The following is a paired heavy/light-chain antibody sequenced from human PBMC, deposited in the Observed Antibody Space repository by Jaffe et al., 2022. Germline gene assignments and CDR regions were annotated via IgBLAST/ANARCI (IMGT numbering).Light chain of an antibody. J-gene: IGKJ5*01. Sequence: DIQMTQSPSSLSASVGDRVTITCRASQSISSYLNWYQQKPGKAPKLLIYAASSLQSGVPSRFSGSGSGTDFTLTISSLQPEDFATYYCQQSYSTPAITFGQGTRLEIK. V-gene: IGKV1-39*01. CDR2: AAS. CDR3: QQSYSTPAIT. CDR1: QSISSY.
Heavy chain of an antibody. CDR3: AKLQGGYSSSWYGGGYFDY. Sequence: EVQLVESGGGLVQPGRSLRLSCAASGFTFDDYAMHWVRQAPGKGLEWVSGISWNSGSIGYADSVKGRFTISRDNAKNSLYLQMNSLRAEDTALYYCAKLQGGYSSSWYGGGYFDYWGQGTLVTVSS. CDR2: ISWNSGSI. D-gene: IGHD6-13*01. J-gene: IGHJ4*02. CDR1: GFTFDDYA. V-gene: IGHV3-9*01.